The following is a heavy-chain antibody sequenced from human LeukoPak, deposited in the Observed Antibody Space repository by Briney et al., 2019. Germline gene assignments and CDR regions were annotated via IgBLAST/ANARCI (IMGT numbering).Heavy chain of an antibody. CDR3: ARFRRDYGDRIFGY. CDR1: GGSVSSGSYY. D-gene: IGHD4-17*01. Sequence: SETLSLTCTVSGGSVSSGSYYWSWIRQPPGKGLEWIGYIYYSGSTNYNPSLKSRVTISVDTSKNQFSLKLSSVTAADTAVYYCARFRRDYGDRIFGYWGQGTLVTVSS. J-gene: IGHJ4*02. CDR2: IYYSGST. V-gene: IGHV4-61*01.